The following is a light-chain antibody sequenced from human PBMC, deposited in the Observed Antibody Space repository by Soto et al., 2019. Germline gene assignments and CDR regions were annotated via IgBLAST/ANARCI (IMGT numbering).Light chain of an antibody. CDR1: SSDVGSYNR. CDR3: SSYTSSGTWV. Sequence: QSALTQPPSVSGSPGQSVTISCTGTSSDVGSYNRVSWYQQPPGTAPKVMICQVSNRPSGVPDRFSGSKSGNTASLTISGLQAEDEADYYCSSYTSSGTWVFGGGTKLTVL. V-gene: IGLV2-18*02. CDR2: QVS. J-gene: IGLJ3*02.